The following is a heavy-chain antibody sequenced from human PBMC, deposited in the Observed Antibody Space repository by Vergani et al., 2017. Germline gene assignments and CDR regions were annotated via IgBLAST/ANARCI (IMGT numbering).Heavy chain of an antibody. V-gene: IGHV3-21*01. Sequence: VQLVESGGGLVKPGGSLRLSCAASGFTFSRYSMSWVRQAPGKGLEWVSSISSSSSYIYYADSVKGRFTISRDNAKNSLYLQMNSLRAEDTAVYYCARGRRIAAAGTKAPNYYYYYYMDVWGKGTTVTVSS. J-gene: IGHJ6*03. CDR3: ARGRRIAAAGTKAPNYYYYYYMDV. CDR2: ISSSSSYI. CDR1: GFTFSRYS. D-gene: IGHD6-13*01.